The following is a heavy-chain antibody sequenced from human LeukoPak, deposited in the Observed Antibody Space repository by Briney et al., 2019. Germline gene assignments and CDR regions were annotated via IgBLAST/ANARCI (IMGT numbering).Heavy chain of an antibody. D-gene: IGHD6-6*01. V-gene: IGHV1-18*01. CDR3: ARDRDRYSSSSGIDY. J-gene: IGHJ4*02. CDR1: GYTFTSYG. CDR2: ISAYIGNT. Sequence: GASVKVSCKASGYTFTSYGISWVRQAPGQGLEWMGWISAYIGNTNYAQKLQGRVTMTTDTSTSTAYMELRSLRSDDTAVYYCARDRDRYSSSSGIDYWGQGTLVTVSS.